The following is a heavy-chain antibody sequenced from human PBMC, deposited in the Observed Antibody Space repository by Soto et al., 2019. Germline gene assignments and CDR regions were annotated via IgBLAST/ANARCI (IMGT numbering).Heavy chain of an antibody. J-gene: IGHJ4*02. CDR1: GFMFSNHG. D-gene: IGHD1-1*01. V-gene: IGHV3-33*01. Sequence: QVQLVESGGGVVQPGRSLRLSCAASGFMFSNHGMHWVRQAPGKGLEWVAVIWSDGNNKYYADSVKGRFTISRDNSKNTVYLQNDSLGAEDKAVYYCVRGDNWNDEASDYWGQGTLVTVSS. CDR3: VRGDNWNDEASDY. CDR2: IWSDGNNK.